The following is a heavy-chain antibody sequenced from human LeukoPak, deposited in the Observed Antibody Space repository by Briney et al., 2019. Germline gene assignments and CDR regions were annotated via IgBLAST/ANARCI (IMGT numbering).Heavy chain of an antibody. CDR3: AELGITMIGGV. D-gene: IGHD3-10*02. Sequence: PGGSLRLSCAVSGFTFSSYWMSWVRQTPGKGLEWVANIQQDGSEKYYVDSVKGRFTITRDNTKNSLYLQMNSLRAEDTAVYYCAELGITMIGGVWGKGTTVTISS. V-gene: IGHV3-7*01. CDR2: IQQDGSEK. CDR1: GFTFSSYW. J-gene: IGHJ6*04.